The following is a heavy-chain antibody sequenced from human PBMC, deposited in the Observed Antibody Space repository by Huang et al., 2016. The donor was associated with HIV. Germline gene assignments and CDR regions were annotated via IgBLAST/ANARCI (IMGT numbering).Heavy chain of an antibody. J-gene: IGHJ4*02. Sequence: QVQLHQWGAGLLKPSETLSLTCAVYGGSFSGYYWSWIRQPPGKGLGWIGESTHSGSTNYNPTLKSRVTRSEETSKNQFSRKLSSVTAADTAVYYCARAPHYGSGSYYYWGQGTLVTVSS. D-gene: IGHD3-10*01. CDR3: ARAPHYGSGSYYY. CDR2: STHSGST. V-gene: IGHV4-34*01. CDR1: GGSFSGYY.